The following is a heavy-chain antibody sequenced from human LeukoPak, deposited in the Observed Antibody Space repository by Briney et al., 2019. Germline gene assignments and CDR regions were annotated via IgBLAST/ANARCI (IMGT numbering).Heavy chain of an antibody. D-gene: IGHD6-13*01. CDR1: GYTFTSYG. V-gene: IGHV1-18*01. Sequence: ASVKVSCKASGYTFTSYGISWVRQAPGQGLEWMGWISAYNGNTNYAQKLQGRVTMTTDTSTSTAYMELRSLRSDDTAVYYCATPIIAAAGRGNYYMDVWGKGTTVTVSS. J-gene: IGHJ6*03. CDR2: ISAYNGNT. CDR3: ATPIIAAAGRGNYYMDV.